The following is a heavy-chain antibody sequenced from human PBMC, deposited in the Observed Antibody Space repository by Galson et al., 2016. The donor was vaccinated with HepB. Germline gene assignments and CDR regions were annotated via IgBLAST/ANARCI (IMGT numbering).Heavy chain of an antibody. CDR3: ARDTRWSFDC. V-gene: IGHV3-9*01. D-gene: IGHD4-23*01. Sequence: SLRLSCAASGFTFDDYAMHWVRQAPGKGLEWVSGISWNSGTIGYADSVKGRFTISRDNAEKSLYLQMNSLRGEDTAVYYCARDTRWSFDCWGQGALVTVSS. CDR2: ISWNSGTI. J-gene: IGHJ4*02. CDR1: GFTFDDYA.